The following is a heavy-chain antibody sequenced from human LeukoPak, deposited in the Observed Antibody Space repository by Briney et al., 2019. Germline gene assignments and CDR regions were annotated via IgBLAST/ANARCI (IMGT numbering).Heavy chain of an antibody. Sequence: GGSLRLSCAASGFTFSTYTMYWVRHPPGKRLEWVSIIGSSGGGIHYADSVKGRFTTSRDNSKNALYLQMNSLRVEDTAVYYCAIDPNWGTHSWGQGVLVTVSS. CDR3: AIDPNWGTHS. V-gene: IGHV3-23*01. CDR2: IGSSGGGI. D-gene: IGHD7-27*01. CDR1: GFTFSTYT. J-gene: IGHJ4*02.